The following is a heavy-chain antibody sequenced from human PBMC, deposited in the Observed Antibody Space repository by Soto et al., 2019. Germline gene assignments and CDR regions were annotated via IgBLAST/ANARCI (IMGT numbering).Heavy chain of an antibody. CDR2: IRGKVFGGST. CDR3: ARDTVAEGGSYSQH. V-gene: IGHV3-49*03. CDR1: GFTFGDDA. D-gene: IGHD1-26*01. J-gene: IGHJ1*01. Sequence: PGGSLRLSCTASGFTFGDDAMSWFRQAPGKGLEWVGFIRGKVFGGSTEFAASLKGRFTISRDDSKSIAYLQMNSLKTEDTAVYYCARDTVAEGGSYSQHWGQGALVTVSS.